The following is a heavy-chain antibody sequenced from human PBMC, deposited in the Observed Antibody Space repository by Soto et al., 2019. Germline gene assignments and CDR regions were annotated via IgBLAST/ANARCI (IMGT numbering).Heavy chain of an antibody. CDR2: IYYSGST. D-gene: IGHD6-6*01. J-gene: IGHJ3*02. V-gene: IGHV4-39*01. CDR3: ARRVLSIAFDI. Sequence: SETLSLTCTVSGGSISSSSYYWGWIRQPPGKGLEWIGSIYYSGSTYYNPSLKSRVTISVDTSKNQFSLKLSSVTAADTAVYYCARRVLSIAFDIWGQGTMVTVSS. CDR1: GGSISSSSYY.